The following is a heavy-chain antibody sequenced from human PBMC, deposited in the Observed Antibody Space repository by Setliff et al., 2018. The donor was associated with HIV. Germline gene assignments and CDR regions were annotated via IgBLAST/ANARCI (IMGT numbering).Heavy chain of an antibody. V-gene: IGHV1-69*10. CDR2: IIPILGIA. J-gene: IGHJ1*01. Sequence: SVKVSCKASGGTFSSYAISWVRQAPGQGLEWMGGIIPILGIANYAQKFQGRVTITADESTSTAYMELSSLRSEDTAVYYCARVAVPGLGYFQYWGQGTLVTVSS. CDR1: GGTFSSYA. CDR3: ARVAVPGLGYFQY. D-gene: IGHD6-19*01.